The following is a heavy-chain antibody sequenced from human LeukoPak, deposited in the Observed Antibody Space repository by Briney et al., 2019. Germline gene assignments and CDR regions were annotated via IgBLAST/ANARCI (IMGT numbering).Heavy chain of an antibody. V-gene: IGHV3-30*02. CDR3: AKDSQLLIGAFDI. CDR1: GFTFSSYG. D-gene: IGHD2-2*01. Sequence: GGSLRLSCAASGFTFSSYGMHWVRQAPGKGLEWVAFIRYDGSNKYYADSVKGRFTISRDNSKNTLYLQMNSLRAEDTAVYYCAKDSQLLIGAFDIWGQGTMVTVSS. J-gene: IGHJ3*02. CDR2: IRYDGSNK.